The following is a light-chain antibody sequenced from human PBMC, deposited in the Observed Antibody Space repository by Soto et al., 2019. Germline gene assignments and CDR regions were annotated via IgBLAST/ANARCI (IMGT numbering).Light chain of an antibody. CDR1: RSDVGAYNY. J-gene: IGLJ1*01. Sequence: QSVLTQPASVSGSPGQSIAISCTGTRSDVGAYNYVSWYQQHPGKAPKLMISEVTNRPSGVSDRFSGSKSGNTASLTISGLQAEDEADYYCSSFTNINTRACVFGTGTKLTVL. CDR2: EVT. V-gene: IGLV2-14*01. CDR3: SSFTNINTRACV.